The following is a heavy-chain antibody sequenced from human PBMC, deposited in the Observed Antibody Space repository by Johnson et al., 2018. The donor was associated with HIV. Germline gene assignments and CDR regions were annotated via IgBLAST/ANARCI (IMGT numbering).Heavy chain of an antibody. CDR2: ISYETTNK. CDR1: GFLFSRYA. J-gene: IGHJ3*02. Sequence: VQLVESGGGVVQPGRSLRLSCAASGFLFSRYAMHWVRQAPGKGLEWVAVISYETTNKHYADSVKGRFTISRDNSKSTLILQMNGLKDEDTAIYYCARELRGPDAFDIWGQGTMVTVSS. CDR3: ARELRGPDAFDI. V-gene: IGHV3-30-3*01.